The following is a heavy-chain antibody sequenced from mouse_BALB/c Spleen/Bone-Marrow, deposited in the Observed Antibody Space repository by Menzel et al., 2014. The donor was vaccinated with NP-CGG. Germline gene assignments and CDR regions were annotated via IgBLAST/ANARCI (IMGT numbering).Heavy chain of an antibody. CDR2: IDTSDSYT. CDR1: GYTFTDKW. CDR3: ARGGHDFSLDY. J-gene: IGHJ4*01. Sequence: VQLQQSGAELGMPGASVKMSCKASGYTFTDKWMYWVKQRPGQGLEWIGAIDTSDSYTNYNQKFMGKASLTVDASSSTPYMQVSSLTSDDSAVYYCARGGHDFSLDYWGQGTSVTVSS. V-gene: IGHV1-69*01. D-gene: IGHD2-4*01.